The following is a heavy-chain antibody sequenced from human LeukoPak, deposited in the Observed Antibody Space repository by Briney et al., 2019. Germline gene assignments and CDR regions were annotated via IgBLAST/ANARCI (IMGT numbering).Heavy chain of an antibody. CDR2: INPNNGGA. D-gene: IGHD2-2*01. V-gene: IGHV1-2*02. J-gene: IGHJ4*01. CDR3: ARARPAAISFYTY. CDR1: GYTFTGYY. Sequence: ASVKVSCKASGYTFTGYYMHWVRQAPGQGLEWMGWINPNNGGANYAQKFQGRVTMTRDTSISTAYMELSRLRSDDTAVYYCARARPAAISFYTYWGHGTLVTVSS.